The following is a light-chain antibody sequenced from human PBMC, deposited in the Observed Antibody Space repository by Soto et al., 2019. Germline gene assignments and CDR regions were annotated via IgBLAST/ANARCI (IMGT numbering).Light chain of an antibody. CDR1: QTISGY. J-gene: IGKJ1*01. CDR3: QQYHIYSWT. Sequence: DIQMTQSPSSLSASVGDRVTITCRASQTISGYLNWYQQKPGKAPKVLIYRASHLESGVPSRFSASGSGTEFSLTINSLQADDFATYYCQQYHIYSWTFGQGTKVDIK. V-gene: IGKV1-5*03. CDR2: RAS.